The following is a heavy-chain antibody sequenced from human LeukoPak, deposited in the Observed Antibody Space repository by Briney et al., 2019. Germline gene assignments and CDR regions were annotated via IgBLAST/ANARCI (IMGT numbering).Heavy chain of an antibody. J-gene: IGHJ6*02. CDR3: ARGGSSSWYFDMGYYYGMDV. CDR2: ISAYNGNT. CDR1: GGTFSSYA. Sequence: ASVKVSCKASGGTFSSYAISWVRQAPGQGLEWMGWISAYNGNTNYAQKLQGRVTMTTDTSTSTAYMELRSLRSDDTAVYYCARGGSSSWYFDMGYYYGMDVWGQGTTVTVSS. D-gene: IGHD6-13*01. V-gene: IGHV1-18*01.